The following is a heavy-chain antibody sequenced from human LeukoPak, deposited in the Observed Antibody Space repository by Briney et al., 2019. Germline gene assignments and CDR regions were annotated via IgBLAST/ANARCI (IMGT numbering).Heavy chain of an antibody. V-gene: IGHV3-33*01. J-gene: IGHJ4*02. CDR1: AFTFSSYG. CDR3: ASNIVGATFDY. CDR2: IWYDGSNK. Sequence: HPGRSLRLSCAASAFTFSSYGMHWVRQAPGKGLEWEAVIWYDGSNKYYADSVKGRFTISRDNSKNTLYLQMNSLRAEDTAVYYCASNIVGATFDYWGQGTLVTVSS. D-gene: IGHD1-26*01.